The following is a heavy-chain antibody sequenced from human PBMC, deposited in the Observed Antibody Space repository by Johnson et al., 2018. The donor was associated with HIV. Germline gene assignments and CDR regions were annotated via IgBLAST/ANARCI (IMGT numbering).Heavy chain of an antibody. Sequence: MQLVESGGGLVQPGGSLRLSCAASGFTFSTYWMSWVRQAPGQGLEWVANIKEDGSEKYSVDSLKGRFTISRDNAKNALYLQMNSLRGEDTAVYYCARDSSTTDVAFDIWGQGTMVTVSS. CDR3: ARDSSTTDVAFDI. V-gene: IGHV3-7*01. CDR1: GFTFSTYW. J-gene: IGHJ3*02. D-gene: IGHD1-14*01. CDR2: IKEDGSEK.